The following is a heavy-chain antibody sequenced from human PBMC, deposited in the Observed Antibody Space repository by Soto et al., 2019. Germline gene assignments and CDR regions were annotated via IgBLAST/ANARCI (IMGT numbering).Heavy chain of an antibody. D-gene: IGHD2-15*01. J-gene: IGHJ4*02. V-gene: IGHV3-30-3*01. CDR2: ISYDGSNK. Sequence: QVQLVESGGGVVQPGRSLRLSCAASGFTFSTYAMHWVRQAPGKGLEWVSVISYDGSNKYYADSVKGRFTISGDNSKNTLYLQMNSLRAEDTAVYYCARAVVVAATDFDYWGQGTLVTVSS. CDR3: ARAVVVAATDFDY. CDR1: GFTFSTYA.